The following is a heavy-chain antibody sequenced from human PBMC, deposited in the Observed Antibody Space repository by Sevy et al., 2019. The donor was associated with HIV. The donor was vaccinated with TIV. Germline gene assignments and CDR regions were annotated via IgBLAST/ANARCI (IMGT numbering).Heavy chain of an antibody. V-gene: IGHV3-23*01. J-gene: IGHJ6*02. D-gene: IGHD3-22*01. CDR2: ISGSGGDT. CDR1: GFTFSTYA. CDR3: AKDAYYYDSSGYSMSQWYYGMDV. Sequence: GGSLRLSCAASGFTFSTYAMSWVRQAPGKGLEWVSVISGSGGDTYYADSVKGRFTISRDNSKNTLYLQMNSLRAEDTAVCYCAKDAYYYDSSGYSMSQWYYGMDVWGQGTTVTVSS.